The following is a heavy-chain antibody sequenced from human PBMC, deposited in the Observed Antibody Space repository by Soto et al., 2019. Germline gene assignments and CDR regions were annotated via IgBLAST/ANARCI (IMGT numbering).Heavy chain of an antibody. J-gene: IGHJ3*02. Sequence: EVQLLESGGGLVQPGGSLRLSCAASGFTFSSYAMSWVRQAPGKGLEWVSAISGSGGSTYYADSVKGRFTISRDNSKNKLYLHMNSLRAEGTAVYYCAKVSMPDKLYFDWLEHDACDIWSQGTMVTVSS. CDR2: ISGSGGST. D-gene: IGHD3-9*01. V-gene: IGHV3-23*01. CDR1: GFTFSSYA. CDR3: AKVSMPDKLYFDWLEHDACDI.